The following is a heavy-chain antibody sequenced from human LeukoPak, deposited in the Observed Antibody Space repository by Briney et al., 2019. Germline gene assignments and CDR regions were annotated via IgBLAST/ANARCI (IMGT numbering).Heavy chain of an antibody. Sequence: ASVKVSCKASGYTFTGYYMHWVRQAPGQGLEWMGWINPNSGGTNYAQKFQGRVTMTRDTSISTAYMELSRLRSDDTAVYYCARDTGTPQTGDYYYYMDVWGKGTTVTVSS. D-gene: IGHD1-7*01. CDR1: GYTFTGYY. J-gene: IGHJ6*03. V-gene: IGHV1-2*02. CDR2: INPNSGGT. CDR3: ARDTGTPQTGDYYYYMDV.